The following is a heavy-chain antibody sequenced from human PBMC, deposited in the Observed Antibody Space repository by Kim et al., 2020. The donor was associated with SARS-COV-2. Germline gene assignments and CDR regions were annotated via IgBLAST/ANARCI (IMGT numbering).Heavy chain of an antibody. CDR1: SFAFRSHS. CDR2: VSDGGSNR. Sequence: GGSLRLSCAASSFAFRSHSMHWVRQVPGKGLEWVAVVSDGGSNRDYADFVKGRFTISRDNSKNTLYLEINSLSSEDTAIYYCARGGLTGYYGMDVWGQGTTVTVSS. D-gene: IGHD7-27*01. V-gene: IGHV3-30-3*01. CDR3: ARGGLTGYYGMDV. J-gene: IGHJ6*02.